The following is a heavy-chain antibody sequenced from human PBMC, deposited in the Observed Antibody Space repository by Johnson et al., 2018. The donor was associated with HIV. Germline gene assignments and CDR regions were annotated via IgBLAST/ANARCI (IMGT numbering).Heavy chain of an antibody. CDR1: GFTFSSYA. CDR2: ISSDGSNK. Sequence: QVQLVESGGGVVQPGRSLRLSCAASGFTFSSYAMHWVRQAPGKGLEWVAVISSDGSNKYYVDSVKGRFTISRDNAKNSLYLQLNSLRAEDTAVYYCARVEPIRRAIDAFDIWGQGTMVTVSS. CDR3: ARVEPIRRAIDAFDI. J-gene: IGHJ3*02. V-gene: IGHV3-30*04.